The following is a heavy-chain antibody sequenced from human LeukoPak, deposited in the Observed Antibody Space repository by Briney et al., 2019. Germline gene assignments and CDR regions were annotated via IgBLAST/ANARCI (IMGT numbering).Heavy chain of an antibody. Sequence: GESLKISCKGSRYTFSNYWIGWVRQVPGKGLEWIAIIYPANSDTRYTPSFQGQVTISADKSINTVYLQWSSLKASDTAMYYCAKRGGDYGDYGVADWRRGTLVTVSS. CDR3: AKRGGDYGDYGVAD. D-gene: IGHD4-17*01. CDR2: IYPANSDT. V-gene: IGHV5-51*01. J-gene: IGHJ4*02. CDR1: RYTFSNYW.